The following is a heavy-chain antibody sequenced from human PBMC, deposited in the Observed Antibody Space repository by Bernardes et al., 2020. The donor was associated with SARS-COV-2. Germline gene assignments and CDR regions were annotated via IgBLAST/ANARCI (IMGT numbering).Heavy chain of an antibody. J-gene: IGHJ4*02. D-gene: IGHD1-26*01. V-gene: IGHV1-18*04. CDR3: VRDKGWELPSSLDY. CDR1: GYTFINYG. Sequence: ASVKVSCKASGYTFINYGISWVRQAPGQGLEWMGWITAYNGNTNYAQKVQGRVTMTTDTSTSTAYMELRSLRSDDTAVYYCVRDKGWELPSSLDYWGQGTLVTVSS. CDR2: ITAYNGNT.